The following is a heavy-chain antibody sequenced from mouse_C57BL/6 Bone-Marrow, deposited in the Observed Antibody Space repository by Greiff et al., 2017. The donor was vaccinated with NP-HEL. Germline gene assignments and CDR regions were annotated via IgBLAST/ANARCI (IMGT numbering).Heavy chain of an antibody. J-gene: IGHJ4*01. D-gene: IGHD2-2*01. Sequence: DVMLVESGGDLVKPGGSLKLSCAASGFTFSSYGMSWVRQTPDKRLEWVATISSGGSYTYYPDSVKGRFTISRDNAKNTLYLQMSSLKSEDTAMYYCARMGWLRRYGMDYWGQGTSVTVSS. CDR1: GFTFSSYG. CDR3: ARMGWLRRYGMDY. CDR2: ISSGGSYT. V-gene: IGHV5-6*02.